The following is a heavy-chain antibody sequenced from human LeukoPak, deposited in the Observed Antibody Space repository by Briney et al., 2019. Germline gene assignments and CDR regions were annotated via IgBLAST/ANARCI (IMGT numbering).Heavy chain of an antibody. J-gene: IGHJ5*02. CDR3: AKGPWYGSASDEDR. CDR2: FDPEDGET. V-gene: IGHV1-24*01. CDR1: GYTLTELS. D-gene: IGHD6-6*01. Sequence: ASVKVSCKVSGYTLTELSMHWVRQAPGKGLEWMGGFDPEDGETIYAQKFQGRVTMTEDTSTDTAYMELSSLRSEDTAVYYCAKGPWYGSASDEDRWGQGTLVTVSS.